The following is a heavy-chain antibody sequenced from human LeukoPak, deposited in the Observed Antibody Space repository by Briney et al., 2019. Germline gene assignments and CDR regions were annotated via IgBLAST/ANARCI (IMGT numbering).Heavy chain of an antibody. V-gene: IGHV3-33*01. D-gene: IGHD2-2*01. CDR3: ARVGDIVVVPAAPGAFDI. Sequence: GRSLRLSCAASGFTFSSYGMHWVRQAPGKGLEWVAVIWYDGSNKYYADSVKGRFTISRDNSKNTLYLQMNSLRAEDTAVYYCARVGDIVVVPAAPGAFDIWGQGTMVTVSS. J-gene: IGHJ3*02. CDR1: GFTFSSYG. CDR2: IWYDGSNK.